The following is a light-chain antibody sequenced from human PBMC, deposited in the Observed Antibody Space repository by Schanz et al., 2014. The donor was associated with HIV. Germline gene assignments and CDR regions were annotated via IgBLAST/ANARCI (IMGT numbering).Light chain of an antibody. Sequence: DIQMTQSPSTLSASVGDRVTIPCRASQNIDDWLAWYQQKPGKAPNLLIYRASTLATGVSSRFSGSGSGTSFTLTITSLQPDDFATYYCQQCVTYPYTFGQGTKLDIK. V-gene: IGKV1-5*03. CDR3: QQCVTYPYT. CDR2: RAS. J-gene: IGKJ2*01. CDR1: QNIDDW.